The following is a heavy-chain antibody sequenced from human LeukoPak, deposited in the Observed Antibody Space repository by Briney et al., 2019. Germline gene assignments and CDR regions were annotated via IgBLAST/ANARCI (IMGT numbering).Heavy chain of an antibody. CDR1: GFSFRNYA. D-gene: IGHD3-10*01. CDR2: ISNDGNNK. V-gene: IGHV3-30-3*01. J-gene: IGHJ4*02. Sequence: GGSLRLSCAGSGFSFRNYAMHWVRQPPGKGLEWVAVISNDGNNKYYPDSVKGRFTISRDNSKNTRYLQMNSLRTEDTAVYYCARDYQHYSDSRSYYNYFFDYWGQGTLVTVSS. CDR3: ARDYQHYSDSRSYYNYFFDY.